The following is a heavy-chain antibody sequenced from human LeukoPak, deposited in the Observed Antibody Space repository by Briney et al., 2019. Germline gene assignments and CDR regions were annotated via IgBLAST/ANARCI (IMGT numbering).Heavy chain of an antibody. CDR3: AKDPRRRVYADAFDI. J-gene: IGHJ3*02. D-gene: IGHD2-8*01. CDR2: ITGGGGST. CDR1: GFTFSSYE. Sequence: PGGSLRLSCAASGFTFSSYEMNWVRQAPGKGLEWLSVITGGGGSTYYADSVKGRFTISRDNSKNTLYLQMNSLRAEDTAVYYCAKDPRRRVYADAFDIWGQGTMVTVSS. V-gene: IGHV3-23*01.